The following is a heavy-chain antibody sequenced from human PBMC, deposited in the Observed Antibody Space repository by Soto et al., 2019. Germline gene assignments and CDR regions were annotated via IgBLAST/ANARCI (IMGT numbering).Heavy chain of an antibody. V-gene: IGHV1-18*01. CDR2: ISAYNGNT. J-gene: IGHJ3*02. D-gene: IGHD6-6*01. Sequence: GASVKVSCKASGYTFTSYGISWVRQAPGQRLEWMGWISAYNGNTNYAQKLQGRVTMTTDTSTSTAYMELRSLRSDDTAVYYCARDVVRQLAPTPDAFDIWGQGTMVTVSS. CDR1: GYTFTSYG. CDR3: ARDVVRQLAPTPDAFDI.